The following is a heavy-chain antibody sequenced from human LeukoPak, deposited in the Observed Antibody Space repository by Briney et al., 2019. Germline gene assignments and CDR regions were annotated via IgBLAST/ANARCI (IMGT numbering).Heavy chain of an antibody. J-gene: IGHJ4*02. CDR1: GGSFSGYY. Sequence: SETLSLTCAVYGGSFSGYYWSWIRQPPGKGLEWIGEINHSGSTNYNPSLKSRVTISVDTSKNQFSLKLSSVTAADTAVYYCASIAGGSDYWGQGILVTVSS. D-gene: IGHD1-26*01. CDR3: ASIAGGSDY. CDR2: INHSGST. V-gene: IGHV4-34*01.